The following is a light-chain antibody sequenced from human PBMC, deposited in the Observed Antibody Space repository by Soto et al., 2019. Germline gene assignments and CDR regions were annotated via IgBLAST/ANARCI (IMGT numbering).Light chain of an antibody. CDR1: QSISSW. CDR3: QQYNSYWT. J-gene: IGKJ1*01. CDR2: KAS. Sequence: DIQMTQSPSTLSASVGDRVTITCRASQSISSWLAWYQQKPGKAPKLLIYKASSLESGVPSRVIGSGSGTDFTLTITSLQPDEFATYYCQQYNSYWTFGQGTKVDIK. V-gene: IGKV1-5*03.